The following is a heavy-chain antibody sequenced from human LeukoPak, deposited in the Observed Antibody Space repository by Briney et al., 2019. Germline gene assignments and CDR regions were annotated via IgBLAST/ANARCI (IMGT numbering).Heavy chain of an antibody. CDR3: ARSSGYYYGSGSYYPFGY. V-gene: IGHV4-34*01. D-gene: IGHD3-10*01. Sequence: SETLSLTCAVYGGSFSGYYWSWICQPPGKGLEWIGEINHSGSTNYNPSLKSRVTISVDTSKNQFSLKLSSVTAADTAVYYCARSSGYYYGSGSYYPFGYWGQGTLVTVSS. CDR1: GGSFSGYY. J-gene: IGHJ4*02. CDR2: INHSGST.